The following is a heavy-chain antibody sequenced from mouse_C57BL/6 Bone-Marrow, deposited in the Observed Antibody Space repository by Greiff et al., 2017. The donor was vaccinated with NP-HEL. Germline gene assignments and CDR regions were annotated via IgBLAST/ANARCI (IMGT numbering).Heavy chain of an antibody. J-gene: IGHJ1*03. CDR1: GYTFTDYN. V-gene: IGHV1-18*01. D-gene: IGHD1-1*01. CDR2: INPNNGGT. CDR3: ARRDDYYGSSYGGYFDV. Sequence: DVHLVESGPELVKPGASVKIPCKASGYTFTDYNMDWVKQSHGKSLEWIGVINPNNGGTIYNQKFKGKATLTVDKSTSTAYMELRSLTSEDTAGYYCARRDDYYGSSYGGYFDVWGTGTTVTVSS.